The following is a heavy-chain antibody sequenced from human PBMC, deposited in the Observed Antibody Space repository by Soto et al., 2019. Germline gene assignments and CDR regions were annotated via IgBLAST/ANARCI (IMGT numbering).Heavy chain of an antibody. D-gene: IGHD4-17*01. Sequence: GGSLRLSCAASGFTFSSYSMNWVHQAPGKGLEWVSYISSSSSTIYYADSVKGRFTISRDNAKNSLYLQMNSLRAEDTAVYYCAREKGLYGDYVGNLGQGTLVTVSS. J-gene: IGHJ4*02. CDR1: GFTFSSYS. CDR2: ISSSSSTI. CDR3: AREKGLYGDYVGN. V-gene: IGHV3-48*01.